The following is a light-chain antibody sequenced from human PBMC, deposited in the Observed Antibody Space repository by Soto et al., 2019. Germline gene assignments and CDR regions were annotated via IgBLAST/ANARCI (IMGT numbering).Light chain of an antibody. CDR1: QDVNRW. CDR2: ATS. V-gene: IGKV1-12*01. CDR3: QQANSFPFT. J-gene: IGKJ3*01. Sequence: DIQMTQSPTSVSASVGDTFTIACRASQDVNRWLAWYQQRPGRAPQLLLFATSNLQRGVPSRFSGSGSGTDFTLTISSLQPEDFATYYCQQANSFPFTFGPGTKVDI.